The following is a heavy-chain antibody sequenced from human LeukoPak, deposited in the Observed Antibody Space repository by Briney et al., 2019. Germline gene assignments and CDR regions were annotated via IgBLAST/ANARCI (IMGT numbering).Heavy chain of an antibody. J-gene: IGHJ3*02. CDR3: AREGEKWNHAFDI. Sequence: PGGSLRLSCAASGFTFSSYGMTWVRQAPGKGLEWVSYISSSSSTIYYADSVKGRFTISRDNAKNSLYLQMNSLRAEDTAVYYCAREGEKWNHAFDIWGQGTMVTVSS. CDR2: ISSSSSTI. CDR1: GFTFSSYG. V-gene: IGHV3-48*01. D-gene: IGHD1-1*01.